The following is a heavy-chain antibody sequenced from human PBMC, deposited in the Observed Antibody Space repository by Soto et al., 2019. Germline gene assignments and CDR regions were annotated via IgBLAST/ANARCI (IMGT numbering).Heavy chain of an antibody. V-gene: IGHV4-34*01. D-gene: IGHD6-13*01. Sequence: SETLSLTCAVYGGSFSGYYWSWIRQPPGKGLEWIGEINHSGSTNYNPSLKSRVTISVDTSKNQFSLKLSSVTAADTAVYYCARGIVRAAAGTPNWFDPWGQGTLVTVSS. CDR3: ARGIVRAAAGTPNWFDP. CDR1: GGSFSGYY. J-gene: IGHJ5*02. CDR2: INHSGST.